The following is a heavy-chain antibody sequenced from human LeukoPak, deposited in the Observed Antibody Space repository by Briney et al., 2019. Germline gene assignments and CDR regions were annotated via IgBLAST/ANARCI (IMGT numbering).Heavy chain of an antibody. CDR3: ARARTYYDILTGIKYRNAFDI. D-gene: IGHD3-9*01. J-gene: IGHJ3*02. CDR2: INPNSGGT. V-gene: IGHV1-2*02. CDR1: GYTFTGYY. Sequence: ASVKVSCKASGYTFTGYYMHWVRQAPGQGLEWMGWINPNSGGTNSTQKFQGRVTMTRDTSINTAYLQLGRLRPDDTAVYYCARARTYYDILTGIKYRNAFDIWGQGTMVTVSS.